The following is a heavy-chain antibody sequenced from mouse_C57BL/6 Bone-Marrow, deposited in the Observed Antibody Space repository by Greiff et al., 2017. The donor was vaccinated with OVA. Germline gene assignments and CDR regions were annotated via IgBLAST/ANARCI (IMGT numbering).Heavy chain of an antibody. CDR2: ISDGGSYT. D-gene: IGHD1-1*01. CDR1: GFTFSSYA. CDR3: ARDTTVVALDD. Sequence: EVQLVESGGGLVKPGGSLKLSCAASGFTFSSYAMSWVRQTPEKRLEWVATISDGGSYTYYPDNVKGRFPISRDNAKNHLYLQMSHLKSEDTAMYYCARDTTVVALDDWGQGNTLTVSA. J-gene: IGHJ2*01. V-gene: IGHV5-4*01.